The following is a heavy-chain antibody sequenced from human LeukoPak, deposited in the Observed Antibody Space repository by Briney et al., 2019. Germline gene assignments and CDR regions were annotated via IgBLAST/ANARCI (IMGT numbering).Heavy chain of an antibody. D-gene: IGHD3-10*01. CDR3: ANGVRRDYTSGY. V-gene: IGHV4-39*01. CDR2: IYYSGST. J-gene: IGHJ4*02. Sequence: PSETLSLTCTVSGGSISSSSYYWGWIRQPPGKGLEWIGSIYYSGSTYYNPSLRSRVTISVDTSKNQFSLKLSSVTAADTAVYYCANGVRRDYTSGYWGQGTLVTVSS. CDR1: GGSISSSSYY.